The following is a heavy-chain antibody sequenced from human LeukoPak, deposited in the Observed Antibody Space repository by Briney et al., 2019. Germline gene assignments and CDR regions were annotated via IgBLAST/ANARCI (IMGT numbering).Heavy chain of an antibody. D-gene: IGHD3-10*01. CDR1: GFTFSSYA. CDR2: ISGSGSTI. Sequence: GGSLRLSCAASGFTFSSYAMNWVRQAPGKGLEWVSCISGSGSTIYYADSVKGRFTISRDNAKNSLYLQMNSLRAEDTAVYYCARPSYGSGSYYTNWGQGTLVTVSS. J-gene: IGHJ4*02. CDR3: ARPSYGSGSYYTN. V-gene: IGHV3-48*03.